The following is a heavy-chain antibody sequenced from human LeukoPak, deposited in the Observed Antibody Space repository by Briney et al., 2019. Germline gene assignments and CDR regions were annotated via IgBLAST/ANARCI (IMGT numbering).Heavy chain of an antibody. Sequence: GSLGLSCAASGFTFSGSAMHWVRQASGKGLEWVGRIRSKANSYATAYAASVKGRFTISRDDSKNTAYLQMNSLKTEDTAVYYCTRQRIMITFGGVVMGMDVWGQGTTVTVSS. CDR2: IRSKANSYAT. D-gene: IGHD3-16*01. J-gene: IGHJ6*02. V-gene: IGHV3-73*01. CDR3: TRQRIMITFGGVVMGMDV. CDR1: GFTFSGSA.